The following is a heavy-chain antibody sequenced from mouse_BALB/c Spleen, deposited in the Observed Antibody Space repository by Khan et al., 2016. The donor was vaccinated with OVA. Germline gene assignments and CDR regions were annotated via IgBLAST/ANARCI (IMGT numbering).Heavy chain of an antibody. Sequence: EVKLEVPGPGLVKPSQSLSLTCTVTGYSITSGYGWNWIRQFPGNKLEWMGYIGYTGSTNYNPSLKSRTSITRHTSKYQFFLQMNSVTTEDTATYYCARTARINFWGQGTTLTVSS. J-gene: IGHJ2*01. V-gene: IGHV3-2*02. CDR1: GYSITSGYG. CDR2: IGYTGST. D-gene: IGHD1-2*01. CDR3: ARTARINF.